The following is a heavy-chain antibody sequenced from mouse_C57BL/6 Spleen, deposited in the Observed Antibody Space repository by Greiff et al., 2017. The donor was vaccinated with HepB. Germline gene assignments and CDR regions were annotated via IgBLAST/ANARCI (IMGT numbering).Heavy chain of an antibody. CDR3: AKNPLYGSPSMDY. Sequence: QVQLQQSGPGLVQPSQSLSITCTVSGFSLTSYGVHWVRQSPGKGLEWLGVIWRGGSTDYNAAFMSRLSITKDNSKSQVFFKMNSLQADDTAIYYCAKNPLYGSPSMDYWGQGTSVTVSS. CDR2: IWRGGST. J-gene: IGHJ4*01. CDR1: GFSLTSYG. V-gene: IGHV2-5*01. D-gene: IGHD1-1*01.